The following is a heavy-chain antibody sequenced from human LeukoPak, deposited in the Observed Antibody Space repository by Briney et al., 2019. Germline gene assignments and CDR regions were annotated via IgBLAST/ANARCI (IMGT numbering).Heavy chain of an antibody. J-gene: IGHJ4*02. CDR1: GFAFSSYS. CDR2: ITTSSTYM. Sequence: GGSLRLSCAASGFAFSSYSMNWVRQAPGKGLEWVASITTSSTYMHYADSVKGRFTISRDNAKNSLYLQMNSLRADDTAVYFCARHRYYFDYWGQGTLVTVSS. V-gene: IGHV3-21*01. CDR3: ARHRYYFDY.